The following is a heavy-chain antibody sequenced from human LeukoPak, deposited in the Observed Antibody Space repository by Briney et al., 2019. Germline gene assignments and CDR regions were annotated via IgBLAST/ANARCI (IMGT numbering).Heavy chain of an antibody. CDR3: ARRRMGGGIDP. V-gene: IGHV1-8*03. D-gene: IGHD3-16*01. J-gene: IGHJ5*02. CDR2: MNPNSGNT. CDR1: RDTFSSYD. Sequence: ASVKVSCKASRDTFSSYDINWVRQATGQGLEWMGWMNPNSGNTGYAQKFQGRVTITRNTSISTAYMELSSLRSEDTAVYYCARRRMGGGIDPWGQGTLVTVSS.